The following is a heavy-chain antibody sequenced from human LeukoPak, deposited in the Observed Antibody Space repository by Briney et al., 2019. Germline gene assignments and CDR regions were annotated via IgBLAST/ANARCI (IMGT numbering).Heavy chain of an antibody. D-gene: IGHD1-7*01. J-gene: IGHJ4*02. Sequence: SETLSLTCTVSGGSISSYYWSWIRQPPGKGLEWIGYIYYSGSTYYNPSLKSRVTISVDTSKNQFSLKLSSVTAADTAVYYCARDLYNWNYGFGFFDYWGQGTLVTVSS. CDR1: GGSISSYY. V-gene: IGHV4-59*12. CDR3: ARDLYNWNYGFGFFDY. CDR2: IYYSGST.